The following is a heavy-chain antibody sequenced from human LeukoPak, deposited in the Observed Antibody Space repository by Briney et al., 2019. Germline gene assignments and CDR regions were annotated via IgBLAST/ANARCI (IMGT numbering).Heavy chain of an antibody. Sequence: ASVKVSCKASGYTFTGYYMHWVRQAPGQGLEWMGWINPNSGGTNYAQKFQGRVTMTRDTSISTAYMALSRLRSDDTAVHYCARDPALRLLEDISPGFDPWGQGTLVTVSS. V-gene: IGHV1-2*02. CDR1: GYTFTGYY. D-gene: IGHD3-3*01. J-gene: IGHJ5*02. CDR2: INPNSGGT. CDR3: ARDPALRLLEDISPGFDP.